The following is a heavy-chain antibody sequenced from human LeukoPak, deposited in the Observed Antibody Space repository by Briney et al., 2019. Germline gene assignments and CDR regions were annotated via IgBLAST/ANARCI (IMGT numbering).Heavy chain of an antibody. J-gene: IGHJ4*02. D-gene: IGHD1-26*01. V-gene: IGHV3-21*04. CDR2: ISSSSSYI. CDR1: GFTFSSYS. Sequence: GGSLRLSCAASGFTFSSYSMNWVRQAPGKGLEWVSSISSSSSYIYYADSVKGRFTISRDNAKNSLYLQVNSLRAEDTAVYYCAKGGKWDVTPFDYWGQGTLVTVSS. CDR3: AKGGKWDVTPFDY.